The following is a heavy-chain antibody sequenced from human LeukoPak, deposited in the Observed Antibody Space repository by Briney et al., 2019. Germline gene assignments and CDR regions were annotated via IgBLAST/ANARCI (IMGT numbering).Heavy chain of an antibody. CDR2: ISGSGGST. V-gene: IGHV3-23*01. Sequence: PGGSLRLSCAASGFTFGSYAMSWVRQAPGKGLEWVSAISGSGGSTYYADSVKGRFTISRDNSKNTLYLQMNSLRAEDTAVYYCAKDGRYCSGGSCYPRSWGQGTLVTVSS. D-gene: IGHD2-15*01. CDR3: AKDGRYCSGGSCYPRS. CDR1: GFTFGSYA. J-gene: IGHJ4*02.